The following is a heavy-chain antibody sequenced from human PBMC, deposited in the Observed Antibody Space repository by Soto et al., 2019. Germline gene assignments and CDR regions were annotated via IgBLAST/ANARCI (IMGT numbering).Heavy chain of an antibody. CDR1: GDSFSAFY. Sequence: QVQLVQSGAEVKKPGASVKVSCKTSGDSFSAFYLHWVRQAPGQGLEWLGWINPNGGATKYAQKFRGRVAMTSDTSIITAYLELITLTSDDTAIYYCAQHTGGATATLAYSYFYMDLWGKGTTVTVSS. CDR2: INPNGGAT. J-gene: IGHJ6*03. CDR3: AQHTGGATATLAYSYFYMDL. D-gene: IGHD2-8*02. V-gene: IGHV1-2*02.